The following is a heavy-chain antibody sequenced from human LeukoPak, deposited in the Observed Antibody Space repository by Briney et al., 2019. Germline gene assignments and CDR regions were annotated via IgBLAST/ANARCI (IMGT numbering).Heavy chain of an antibody. D-gene: IGHD2-8*01. CDR1: GFTFSNYS. J-gene: IGHJ6*02. CDR2: ISSSSSYI. CDR3: ARDDMVYGMDV. Sequence: GGSLRLSCAASGFTFSNYSMNWVRQAPGKGLEWVSSISSSSSYIYYADSVKGRFTISRDNAKDSLYLQMNSLRAEDTAVYYCARDDMVYGMDVWGQGTTVTVSS. V-gene: IGHV3-21*01.